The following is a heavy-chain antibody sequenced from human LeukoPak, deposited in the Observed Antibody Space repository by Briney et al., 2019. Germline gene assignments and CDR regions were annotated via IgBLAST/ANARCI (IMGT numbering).Heavy chain of an antibody. J-gene: IGHJ3*02. V-gene: IGHV3-30*02. D-gene: IGHD3-3*01. Sequence: GGSLRLSCVASGFTFISFAMHWVRQAPGKGLEWVAFIRYDGSKNNTADSVKGRFTVSRDNSNNTLFLQLNSLRIEDTALYYCAKGGRPFYDFWSGLEGFDIWGQGTMVTVSS. CDR2: IRYDGSKN. CDR3: AKGGRPFYDFWSGLEGFDI. CDR1: GFTFISFA.